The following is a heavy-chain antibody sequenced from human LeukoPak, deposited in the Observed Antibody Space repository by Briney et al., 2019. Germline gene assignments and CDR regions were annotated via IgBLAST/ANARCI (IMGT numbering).Heavy chain of an antibody. Sequence: ASVKVFCKASGYPFTNYYIQWVRQASGQGLECMGIINPRGGSTSYAQEFQGRLTKTRDMSASTVYMELSSLRSEDTAVYYCARDKGSTMVRGVIAYNWFDPWGQGTLVTVSS. CDR1: GYPFTNYY. CDR2: INPRGGST. CDR3: ARDKGSTMVRGVIAYNWFDP. J-gene: IGHJ5*02. D-gene: IGHD3-10*01. V-gene: IGHV1-46*01.